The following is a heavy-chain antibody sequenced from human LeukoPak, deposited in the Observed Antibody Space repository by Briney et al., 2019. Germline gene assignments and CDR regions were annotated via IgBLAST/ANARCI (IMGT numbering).Heavy chain of an antibody. J-gene: IGHJ3*02. CDR2: IYTSGST. D-gene: IGHD3-16*01. CDR1: GGSISSGSYY. V-gene: IGHV4-61*02. Sequence: PSETLSLTCTVSGGSISSGSYYWSWIRQPAGKGLEWIGRIYTSGSTNYNPSLKSRVTISVDTSKNQFSLKLSSVTAADTAVYYCARGSGFWLITPYDIWGQGTMVTVSS. CDR3: ARGSGFWLITPYDI.